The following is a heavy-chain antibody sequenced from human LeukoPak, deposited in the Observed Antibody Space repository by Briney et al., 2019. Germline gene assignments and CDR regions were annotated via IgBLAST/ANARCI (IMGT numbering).Heavy chain of an antibody. CDR3: ARAEWLANAEYFQH. CDR1: GGSISSGGYS. CDR2: IYHSGST. Sequence: KPSETLSLTCAVSGGSISSGGYSWSWIRQPPGKGLEWIGYIYHSGSTYYNPSLKSRVTISVDRSKNQFSLKLSSVTAADTAVYYCARAEWLANAEYFQHWGQGTLVTVSS. D-gene: IGHD3-3*01. J-gene: IGHJ1*01. V-gene: IGHV4-30-2*01.